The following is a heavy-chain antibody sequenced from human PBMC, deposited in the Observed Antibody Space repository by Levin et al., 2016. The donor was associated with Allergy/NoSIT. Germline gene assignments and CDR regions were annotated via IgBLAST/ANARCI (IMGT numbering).Heavy chain of an antibody. V-gene: IGHV7-4-1*02. D-gene: IGHD6-19*01. J-gene: IGHJ4*02. CDR3: AGSEYGSGLSPFDY. CDR2: INTNTGNP. CDR1: GYTFNKFA. Sequence: ASVKVSCKASGYTFNKFAMNWVRQAPGQGLEWMGWINTNTGNPMYASGFTGRFVFSMDTSVSAAYLHIRSLEPEDTAVYYCAGSEYGSGLSPFDYWGQGTLLTVSS.